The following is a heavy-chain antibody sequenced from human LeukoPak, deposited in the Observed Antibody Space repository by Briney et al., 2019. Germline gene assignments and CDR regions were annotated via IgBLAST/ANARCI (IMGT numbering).Heavy chain of an antibody. CDR2: IYYSGST. D-gene: IGHD2-2*01. CDR3: ARRLRVPAAMRGEGFDY. CDR1: GGSISSSSYY. V-gene: IGHV4-39*01. Sequence: PSETLSLTCTVSGGSISSSSYYWGWIRQPPGKGLEWIGSIYYSGSTYYNPSLKSRVTISVDTSKNQFSLKLSSVTAADTAVYYCARRLRVPAAMRGEGFDYWGQGTLVTVSS. J-gene: IGHJ4*02.